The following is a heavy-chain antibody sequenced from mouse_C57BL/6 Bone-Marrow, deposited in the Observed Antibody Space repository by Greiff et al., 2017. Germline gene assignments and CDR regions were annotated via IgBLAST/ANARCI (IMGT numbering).Heavy chain of an antibody. CDR1: GYSFTSYY. CDR3: AMIYYYGSRYAMDY. CDR2: IYPGSGNT. Sequence: VQLVESGPELVKPGASVKISCKASGYSFTSYYIHWVKQRPGQGLEWIGWIYPGSGNTKYNEKFKGKATLKADTSSSTAYMQLSSLTSEDSAIYFCAMIYYYGSRYAMDYWGQGTSVTVSS. J-gene: IGHJ4*01. V-gene: IGHV1-66*01. D-gene: IGHD1-1*01.